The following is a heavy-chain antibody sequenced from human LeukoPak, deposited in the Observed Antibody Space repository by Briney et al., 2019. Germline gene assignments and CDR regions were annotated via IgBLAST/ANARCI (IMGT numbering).Heavy chain of an antibody. J-gene: IGHJ3*02. CDR3: ARQSWSAMIVVVTPGAFDI. CDR1: GGSISSYH. Sequence: NPSETLSLTCTVSGGSISSYHWSWIRQPPGKGLEWIGYIYYSGSPHYNPSLKSLVTISVDTSKNQFSLKLSSVTAADTAVYYCARQSWSAMIVVVTPGAFDIWGQGTMVTVSS. CDR2: IYYSGSP. V-gene: IGHV4-59*08. D-gene: IGHD3-22*01.